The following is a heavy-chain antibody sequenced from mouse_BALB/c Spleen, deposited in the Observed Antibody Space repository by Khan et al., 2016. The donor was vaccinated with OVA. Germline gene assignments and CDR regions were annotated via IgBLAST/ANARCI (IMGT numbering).Heavy chain of an antibody. J-gene: IGHJ2*01. CDR3: ARRPTYPFDH. D-gene: IGHD2-10*01. CDR1: GYTFSSYW. CDR2: ILPGSDST. V-gene: IGHV1-9*01. Sequence: QVQLKESGTELMKPGASVKISCKATGYTFSSYWIEWVKQRPGHGLEWIGEILPGSDSTNYNEKFKGKATFTADASSNTAYMQLSSLTSEDSAVYCCARRPTYPFDHWGQGTTLTVSS.